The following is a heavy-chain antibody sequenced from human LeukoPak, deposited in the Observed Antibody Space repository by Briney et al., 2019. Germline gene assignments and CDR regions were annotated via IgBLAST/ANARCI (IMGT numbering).Heavy chain of an antibody. V-gene: IGHV3-74*01. CDR1: GFTFSSYW. D-gene: IGHD3-3*01. CDR2: INTDESST. CDR3: AAGVSLYY. J-gene: IGHJ4*02. Sequence: GGSLRLSCEASGFTFSSYWMHWVRQAPGKGLAWVSRINTDESSTSYADSVRGRFTISRDNAKNTLYLQMNSLRAEDTAVYYCAAGVSLYYWGQGTLVTVSS.